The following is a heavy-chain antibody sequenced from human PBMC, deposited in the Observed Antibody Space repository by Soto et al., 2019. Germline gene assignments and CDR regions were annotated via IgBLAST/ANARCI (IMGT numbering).Heavy chain of an antibody. D-gene: IGHD3-22*01. J-gene: IGHJ4*02. Sequence: GESLKISCKGSGYSFAGYWITWVRQKPGKGLEWMGRIDPSDSQTYYSPSFRGHVTISATKSITTVFLQWSSPRASDTAMYYCARQIYDSDTGPNFQYYFESWGQGTPVTVSS. CDR1: GYSFAGYW. CDR2: IDPSDSQT. V-gene: IGHV5-10-1*01. CDR3: ARQIYDSDTGPNFQYYFES.